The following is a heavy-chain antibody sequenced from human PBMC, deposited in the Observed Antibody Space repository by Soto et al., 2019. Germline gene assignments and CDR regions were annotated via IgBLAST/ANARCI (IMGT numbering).Heavy chain of an antibody. J-gene: IGHJ4*02. V-gene: IGHV4-39*01. Sequence: AETLSVSCTTSGGSVSSSNYAWGWIRQSPGKGLQWIGRRHYRGRIYSKSSVKSRVTISVDTSKNQFSLNLDSVTASATAVYYCVSQRTSVLTQAYFDYWGPGALVTVSS. CDR3: VSQRTSVLTQAYFDY. CDR2: RHYRGRI. CDR1: GGSVSSSNYA.